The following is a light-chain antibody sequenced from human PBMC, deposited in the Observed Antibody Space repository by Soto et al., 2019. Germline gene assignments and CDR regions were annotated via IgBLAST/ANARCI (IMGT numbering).Light chain of an antibody. Sequence: QSVLTQPASVSGSPGQSITISCTGASSDIDAYNYVSWYQQHPGKAPKLMIYDVNSRPSGVSIRFSGSKSGNTASLTISGLQAEDEADYYCSSYSSGSTPCVVFGGGTKLTVL. CDR2: DVN. CDR3: SSYSSGSTPCVV. CDR1: SSDIDAYNY. V-gene: IGLV2-14*03. J-gene: IGLJ2*01.